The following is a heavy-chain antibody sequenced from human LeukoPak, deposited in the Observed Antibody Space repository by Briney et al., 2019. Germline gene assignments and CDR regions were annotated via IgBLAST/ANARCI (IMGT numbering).Heavy chain of an antibody. CDR2: IIPIFGTA. CDR3: ARYGYGYSYGSHPTDY. CDR1: GGTFSSYA. Sequence: SVKVSCKASGGTFSSYAISWVRQAPGQGLEWMGGIIPIFGTANYAQKFQGRVTITADESTSTAYMELSSLRSEDTAVYYCARYGYGYSYGSHPTDYWGQGTLVTVSS. V-gene: IGHV1-69*01. D-gene: IGHD5-18*01. J-gene: IGHJ4*02.